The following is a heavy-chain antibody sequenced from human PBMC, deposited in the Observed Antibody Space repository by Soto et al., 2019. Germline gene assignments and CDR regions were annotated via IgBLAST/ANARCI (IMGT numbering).Heavy chain of an antibody. J-gene: IGHJ4*02. CDR2: ISGNGGTT. CDR3: AKDPRRFHMGSGDGLFYFDS. Sequence: GGSLRLSCTASGSGFTFSNYGMSWVRQAPGRGLEWVSSISGNGGTTYFADSVKGRFTISRDNSQNILYLQMSSLGADDTAVYFCAKDPRRFHMGSGDGLFYFDSWGQGTLVTVSS. V-gene: IGHV3-23*01. D-gene: IGHD3-10*01. CDR1: GFTFSNYG.